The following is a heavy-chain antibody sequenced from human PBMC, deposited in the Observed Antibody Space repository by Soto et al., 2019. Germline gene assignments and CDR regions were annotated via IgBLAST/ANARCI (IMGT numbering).Heavy chain of an antibody. Sequence: ASVKVSCKVSGYTLTELSMHWVRQAPGKGLEWMGGFDPEDGETIYAQKFQGRVTMTEDTSTDTAYMELSSLRSEDTAVYYCAILAGDYGTPGAYYFDYWGQGTLVTVSS. J-gene: IGHJ4*02. D-gene: IGHD4-17*01. CDR1: GYTLTELS. CDR2: FDPEDGET. CDR3: AILAGDYGTPGAYYFDY. V-gene: IGHV1-24*01.